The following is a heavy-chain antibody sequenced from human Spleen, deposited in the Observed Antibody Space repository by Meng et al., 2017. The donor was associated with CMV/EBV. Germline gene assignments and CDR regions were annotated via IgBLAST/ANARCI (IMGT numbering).Heavy chain of an antibody. J-gene: IGHJ4*02. Sequence: SLKISCAASGFTLDDYAMHWVRQAPGKGLEWVSGISWNSESLDYADSVKGRFTISRDNAKNSLYLQMNSLRAEDTAVYYCAREGLVLSRYSSAKGIDYWGQGTLVTVSS. V-gene: IGHV3-9*01. D-gene: IGHD6-25*01. CDR2: ISWNSESL. CDR3: AREGLVLSRYSSAKGIDY. CDR1: GFTLDDYA.